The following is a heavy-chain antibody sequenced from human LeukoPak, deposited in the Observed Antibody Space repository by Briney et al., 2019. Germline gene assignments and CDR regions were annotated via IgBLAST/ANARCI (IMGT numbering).Heavy chain of an antibody. V-gene: IGHV4-59*12. Sequence: SETLSLTCTVSGASISSYYWSWIRQPPGKGLEWIGYIYYSGSTNYNPSLKSRVTISVDASKNQFSLKLSSVTAADTAVYYCARDLGDGYLANDYWGQGTLVTVSS. CDR3: ARDLGDGYLANDY. D-gene: IGHD5-24*01. J-gene: IGHJ4*02. CDR2: IYYSGST. CDR1: GASISSYY.